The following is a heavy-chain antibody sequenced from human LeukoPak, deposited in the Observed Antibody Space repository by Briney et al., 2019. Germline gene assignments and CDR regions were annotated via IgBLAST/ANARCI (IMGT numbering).Heavy chain of an antibody. CDR3: ARDPPRITIFGVVSPYYMDV. CDR2: INPNGGGT. Sequence: ASVKVSCTASGYTFTGYYMNWVRQAPGQGLEWMGWINPNGGGTNYAQKFQGRVTMTRDTSISTAYMELSRLRSDDTAVYYCARDPPRITIFGVVSPYYMDVWGKGTTVTVSS. J-gene: IGHJ6*03. V-gene: IGHV1-2*02. D-gene: IGHD3-3*01. CDR1: GYTFTGYY.